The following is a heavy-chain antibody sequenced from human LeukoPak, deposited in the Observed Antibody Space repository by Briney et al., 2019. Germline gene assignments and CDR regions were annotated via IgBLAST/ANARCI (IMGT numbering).Heavy chain of an antibody. J-gene: IGHJ4*02. V-gene: IGHV3-30*04. CDR1: GFTFSSYA. CDR2: ISYDGSNK. CDR3: ARDLSPSYKRYCSSTSCYGPFDY. D-gene: IGHD2-2*01. Sequence: GGSLRLSCAASGFTFSSYAMHWVRQAPGKGLEWVAVISYDGSNKYYADSVKGRFTISRDNSKNTLYLQMNGLRAEDTAVYYCARDLSPSYKRYCSSTSCYGPFDYWGQGTLVTVSS.